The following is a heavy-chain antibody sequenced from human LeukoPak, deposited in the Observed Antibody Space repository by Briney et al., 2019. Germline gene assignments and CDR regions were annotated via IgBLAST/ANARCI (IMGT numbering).Heavy chain of an antibody. D-gene: IGHD2-2*01. CDR1: GGSISSGGYS. Sequence: SQTLSLTCAVSGGSISSGGYSWSWIRQPPGKGLEWIGEINHSGSTNYNPSLKSRVTISVDTSKNQFSLKLSSVTAADTAVYYCARGKLRYCSSTSCYAPLPRQFDPWGQGTLVTVSS. J-gene: IGHJ5*02. V-gene: IGHV4-30-2*01. CDR3: ARGKLRYCSSTSCYAPLPRQFDP. CDR2: INHSGST.